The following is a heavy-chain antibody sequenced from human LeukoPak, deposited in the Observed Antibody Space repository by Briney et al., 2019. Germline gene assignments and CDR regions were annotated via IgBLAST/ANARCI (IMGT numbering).Heavy chain of an antibody. CDR3: ARGPVDDDYVWGSYRYFDY. CDR2: INHSGST. V-gene: IGHV4-34*01. D-gene: IGHD3-16*02. Sequence: PSETLSLTCAVYGGSFSGYYWSWIRQPPGKGLEWIGEINHSGSTNYNPSLKSRVTISVDTSKNQFSLKLSSVTAAGTAVYYCARGPVDDDYVWGSYRYFDYWGQGTLVTVSS. J-gene: IGHJ4*02. CDR1: GGSFSGYY.